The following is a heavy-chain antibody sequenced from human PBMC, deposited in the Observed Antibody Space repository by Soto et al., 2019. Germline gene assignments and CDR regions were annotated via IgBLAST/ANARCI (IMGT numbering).Heavy chain of an antibody. D-gene: IGHD1-26*01. CDR1: GFTFSNVW. J-gene: IGHJ4*02. Sequence: LRLSCAASGFTFSNVWMSWVRQAPGKGLEWVGRVRSKSDGATTDYAAPVKGRFTVSRDDSQNTLSLQMDSLKIEDTAVYFCTTAAGGMWGADYWGQGTPVTVS. CDR3: TTAAGGMWGADY. CDR2: VRSKSDGATT. V-gene: IGHV3-15*01.